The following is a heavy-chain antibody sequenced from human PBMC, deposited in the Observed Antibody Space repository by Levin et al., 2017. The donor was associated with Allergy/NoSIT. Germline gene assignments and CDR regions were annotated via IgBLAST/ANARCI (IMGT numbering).Heavy chain of an antibody. V-gene: IGHV5-51*01. CDR3: ARQDYYDVLTGYLGLFDY. D-gene: IGHD3-9*01. CDR2: IYPGDSDT. J-gene: IGHJ4*02. Sequence: KVGESLKISCKGSGYTFTTYWIGWVRQMPGKGLEWMGIIYPGDSDTRYSPSFQGQVTISADKSISTAYLQWSSLKASDTAMYYCARQDYYDVLTGYLGLFDYWGQGTLVTVSS. CDR1: GYTFTTYW.